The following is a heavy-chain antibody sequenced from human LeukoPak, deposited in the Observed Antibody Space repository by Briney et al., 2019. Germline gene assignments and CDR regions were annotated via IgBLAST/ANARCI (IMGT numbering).Heavy chain of an antibody. CDR1: GGPISSYY. D-gene: IGHD2-21*02. J-gene: IGHJ4*02. Sequence: PSETLSLTCTVSGGPISSYYWSWIRQPAGKGLEWIGRIYTSGSTNYNPSLKSRVTMSVDTSKNQFSLKLSSVTAADTAVYYCARQTAYCGGDCYADYWGQGTLVTVSS. V-gene: IGHV4-4*07. CDR3: ARQTAYCGGDCYADY. CDR2: IYTSGST.